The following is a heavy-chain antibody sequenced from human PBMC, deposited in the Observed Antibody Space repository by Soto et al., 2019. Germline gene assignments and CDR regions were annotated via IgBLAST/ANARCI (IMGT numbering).Heavy chain of an antibody. CDR1: GFTFTSSA. V-gene: IGHV1-58*01. CDR3: AADRQGIAAAVDHYGMDV. CDR2: IVVGSGNT. Sequence: QMQLVQSGPEVKKPGTSVKVSCKASGFTFTSSAVQWVRQARGQRLEWIGWIVVGSGNTNYAQKFQERVTITRDMSTSTAYMELSSLRSEDTAVYYCAADRQGIAAAVDHYGMDVWGQGTTVTVSS. J-gene: IGHJ6*02. D-gene: IGHD6-13*01.